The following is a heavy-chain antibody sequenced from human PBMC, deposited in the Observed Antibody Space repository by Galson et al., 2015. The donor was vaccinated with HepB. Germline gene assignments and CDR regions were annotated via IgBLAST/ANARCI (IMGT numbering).Heavy chain of an antibody. CDR3: AREDSESGDAFDI. Sequence: SLRLSCAASVFTFSRDSMHWVRQAPGKGLAWVAVIWYDGSNKYYADSVKGRFTISRDNSKNTLYLQMNGLRADDTAVYYCAREDSESGDAFDIWGQGTMVTVSS. CDR1: VFTFSRDS. CDR2: IWYDGSNK. D-gene: IGHD3-10*01. J-gene: IGHJ3*02. V-gene: IGHV3-33*01.